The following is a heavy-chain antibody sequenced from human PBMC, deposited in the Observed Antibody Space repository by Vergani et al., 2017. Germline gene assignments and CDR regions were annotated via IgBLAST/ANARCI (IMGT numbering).Heavy chain of an antibody. CDR1: GFTFDDYA. Sequence: EVQLVESGGGLVQPGRSLRLSCAASGFTFDDYAMHWVRQAPGKGLGWVSGISWNSGSIGYADSVKGRFTISRDNAKNSLYLQMNSLRAEDTALYYCAKVNHYCSSTSCYFDYWGQGTLVTVSS. CDR3: AKVNHYCSSTSCYFDY. V-gene: IGHV3-9*01. J-gene: IGHJ4*02. D-gene: IGHD2-2*01. CDR2: ISWNSGSI.